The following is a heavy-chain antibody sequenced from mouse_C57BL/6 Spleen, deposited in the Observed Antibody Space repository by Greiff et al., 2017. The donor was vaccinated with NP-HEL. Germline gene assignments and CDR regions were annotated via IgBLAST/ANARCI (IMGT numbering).Heavy chain of an antibody. D-gene: IGHD1-1*01. V-gene: IGHV5-16*01. CDR1: GFTFSDYY. CDR2: INYDGSST. CDR3: ARGGYGSPAWFAY. J-gene: IGHJ3*01. Sequence: EVQRVESEGGLVQPGSSMKLSCTASGFTFSDYYMAWVRQVPEKGLEWVANINYDGSSTYYLDSLKSRFIISRDNAKNILYLQMSSLKSEDTATYYCARGGYGSPAWFAYWGQGTLVTVSA.